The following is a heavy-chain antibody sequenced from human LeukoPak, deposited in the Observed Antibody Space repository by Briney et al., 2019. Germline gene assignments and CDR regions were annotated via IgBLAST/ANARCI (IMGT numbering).Heavy chain of an antibody. CDR2: IIPVFCIA. J-gene: IGHJ4*02. Sequence: SVRVSCKASGGIFSSYAIRWVRQAACQGLEWMGGIIPVFCIANYTQKFQGRDTIPADESTSTAYIERSSMRSEDTAVYYCARRARRDGYNSDNYYFDYWGQGTLVTVSS. CDR3: ARRARRDGYNSDNYYFDY. CDR1: GGIFSSYA. V-gene: IGHV1-69*13. D-gene: IGHD5-24*01.